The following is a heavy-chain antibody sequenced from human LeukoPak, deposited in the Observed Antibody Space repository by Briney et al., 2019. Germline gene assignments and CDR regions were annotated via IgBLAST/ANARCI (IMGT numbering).Heavy chain of an antibody. Sequence: GGSLRLSCAASGFTFGSYAMSWVRQTPGKSLEWVSIITNGGGTTYCADSVRARFTISRDNSKNMLYLQMNSLRAEDTAVYYCVKLSSGSGSKFGFDSWGQGTLVTVSS. D-gene: IGHD6-19*01. CDR3: VKLSSGSGSKFGFDS. CDR2: ITNGGGTT. CDR1: GFTFGSYA. V-gene: IGHV3-23*01. J-gene: IGHJ4*02.